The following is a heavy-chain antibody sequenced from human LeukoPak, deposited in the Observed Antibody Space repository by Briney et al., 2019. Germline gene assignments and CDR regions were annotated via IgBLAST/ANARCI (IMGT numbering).Heavy chain of an antibody. CDR3: AREVFGYYYGSGSPGHWFDP. Sequence: SQTLSLTCTVSGGSISSGGYYWSWIRQHPGKGLEWIGYIYYSGSTYYNPSLKSRVTISEDTSKNQFSLKLSSVTAADTAVYYCAREVFGYYYGSGSPGHWFDPWGQGTLVTVSS. V-gene: IGHV4-31*03. J-gene: IGHJ5*02. CDR2: IYYSGST. D-gene: IGHD3-10*01. CDR1: GGSISSGGYY.